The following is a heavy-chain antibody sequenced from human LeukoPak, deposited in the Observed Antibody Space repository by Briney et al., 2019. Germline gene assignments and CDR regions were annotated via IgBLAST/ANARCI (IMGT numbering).Heavy chain of an antibody. V-gene: IGHV3-73*01. CDR2: IRSKANSYAT. CDR1: GFTFSGSA. J-gene: IGHJ5*02. CDR3: TRHVVYDPGNWFDP. Sequence: GGSLRLSCAASGFTFSGSAMHWVRQASGKGLEWVGRIRSKANSYATAYAASVKGRFTISRDDSKNTAYLQMNSLKTEDTAVYYCTRHVVYDPGNWFDPWGQGTLVTVSS. D-gene: IGHD3-3*01.